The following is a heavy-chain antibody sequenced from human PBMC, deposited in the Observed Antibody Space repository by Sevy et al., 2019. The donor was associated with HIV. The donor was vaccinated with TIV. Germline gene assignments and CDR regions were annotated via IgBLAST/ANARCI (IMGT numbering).Heavy chain of an antibody. Sequence: GGSLRLSCAVSGFTFRNFWMSWVRLAPGTGLGWVANIRQDGSEKYYVDSVRGRFTISRDNAKNSLFLQLNSLRADDTAIYYCAKSYFGSGTSYGMDLWGRGTTVTVSS. J-gene: IGHJ6*02. CDR3: AKSYFGSGTSYGMDL. CDR2: IRQDGSEK. V-gene: IGHV3-7*01. CDR1: GFTFRNFW. D-gene: IGHD3-10*01.